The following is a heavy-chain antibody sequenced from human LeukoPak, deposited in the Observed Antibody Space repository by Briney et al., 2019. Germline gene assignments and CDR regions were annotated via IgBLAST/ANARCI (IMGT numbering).Heavy chain of an antibody. CDR2: ISSSGITI. CDR1: GFSFSSYS. D-gene: IGHD4-17*01. CDR3: ARVGYGDYGVGGLDN. J-gene: IGHJ4*02. Sequence: GGSLRLSCVGFGFSFSSYSMNWVRHAPGKRLEWVSYISSSGITIYYADSVKGRFTISRDNAKKSLYIQMNNLRAEDTAVYYCARVGYGDYGVGGLDNWGQGTLVTVSS. V-gene: IGHV3-48*04.